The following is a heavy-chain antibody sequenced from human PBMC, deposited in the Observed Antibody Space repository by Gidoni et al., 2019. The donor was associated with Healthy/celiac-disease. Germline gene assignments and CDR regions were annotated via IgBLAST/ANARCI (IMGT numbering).Heavy chain of an antibody. D-gene: IGHD6-13*01. Sequence: EVQLVESGGGLVKPGGSLRLSCAASGFPFSSYSMNWVRQAPGKGLEWVSSISSSSSYIYYADSVKGRFTISRDNAKNSLYLQMNSLRAEDTAVYYCAREAAAGPTRGYFQHWGQGTLVTVSS. J-gene: IGHJ1*01. CDR1: GFPFSSYS. V-gene: IGHV3-21*01. CDR2: ISSSSSYI. CDR3: AREAAAGPTRGYFQH.